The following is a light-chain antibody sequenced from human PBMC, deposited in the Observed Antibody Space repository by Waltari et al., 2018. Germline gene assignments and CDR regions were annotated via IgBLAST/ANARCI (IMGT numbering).Light chain of an antibody. Sequence: ISCRATQGITNYLAWFQQRPGEVPRSLIYAASTLHSGAPSRFSGSGSETDFTLTINGLQPEDFATYYCLQYDHYPLTFGGGTKVETK. V-gene: IGKV1-16*01. CDR2: AAS. CDR3: LQYDHYPLT. CDR1: QGITNY. J-gene: IGKJ4*01.